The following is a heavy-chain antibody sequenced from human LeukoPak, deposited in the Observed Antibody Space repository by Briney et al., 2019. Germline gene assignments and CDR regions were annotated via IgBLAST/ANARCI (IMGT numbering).Heavy chain of an antibody. D-gene: IGHD3-3*01. Sequence: PGGSLRLSCAASGFTFSSYGMHWVRQAPGKGLEWVAVISYDGSNKYYADSVKGRFTISRDNSKNTLYLQMNSLRAEDTAVYYCAKDEGNYDFWSGYYTSPLDYWGQGTLVTVSS. CDR2: ISYDGSNK. V-gene: IGHV3-30*18. J-gene: IGHJ4*02. CDR3: AKDEGNYDFWSGYYTSPLDY. CDR1: GFTFSSYG.